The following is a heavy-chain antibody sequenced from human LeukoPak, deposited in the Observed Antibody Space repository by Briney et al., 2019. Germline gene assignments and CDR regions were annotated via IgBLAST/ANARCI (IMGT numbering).Heavy chain of an antibody. J-gene: IGHJ6*02. CDR2: ISSSSSYI. CDR1: GFTFSSYS. CDR3: ARDPIYDILTGYPFPLYYYGMDV. V-gene: IGHV3-21*01. Sequence: PGGSLRLSCAASGFTFSSYSMNWVRQAPGKGLEWVSSISSSSSYIYYADSVKGRFTISRDNAKNSLYLQMNSLRAEDTAVYYCARDPIYDILTGYPFPLYYYGMDVWGQGTTVTVSS. D-gene: IGHD3-9*01.